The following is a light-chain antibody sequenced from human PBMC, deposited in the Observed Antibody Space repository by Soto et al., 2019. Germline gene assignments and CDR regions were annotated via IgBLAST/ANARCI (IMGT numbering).Light chain of an antibody. Sequence: QSVLTQPASVSGSPGQSITISCTGTSSDVGGYNFVSWYQQHPDKAPKLMIYDVTNRPSGVSNRFSGSKSGNTASLTISGLQAEDEADYYCSSYSSSSTYVFGTGTKVTDL. V-gene: IGLV2-14*01. CDR3: SSYSSSSTYV. CDR1: SSDVGGYNF. J-gene: IGLJ1*01. CDR2: DVT.